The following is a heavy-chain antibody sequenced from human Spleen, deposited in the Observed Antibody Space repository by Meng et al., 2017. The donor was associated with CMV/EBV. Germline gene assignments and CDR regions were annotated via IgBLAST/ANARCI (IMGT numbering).Heavy chain of an antibody. CDR1: GGSFSGYY. V-gene: IGHV4-34*01. J-gene: IGHJ5*01. CDR2: IRHFGGT. Sequence: CSVYGGSFSGYYCGWLRQPPGQGLECIGDIRHFGGTDYNPSLKSRVSISLDTSKNQFSLKLSSVTAADTSVYYCARGPGYGSSWFVYWGQGTLVTVSS. D-gene: IGHD6-13*01. CDR3: ARGPGYGSSWFVY.